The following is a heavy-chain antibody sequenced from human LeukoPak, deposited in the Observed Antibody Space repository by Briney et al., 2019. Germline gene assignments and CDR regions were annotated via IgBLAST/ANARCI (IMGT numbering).Heavy chain of an antibody. CDR2: INSDGSST. CDR1: GFTFSSYW. V-gene: IGHV3-74*01. D-gene: IGHD3-10*01. Sequence: GGSLRLSCAASGFTFSSYWMHWVRQAPGKGLVWVSRINSDGSSTGYADSVKGRFTISRDNAKNTLYLQMNSLRAEDTAVYYCASSYYGSGSNYSHYGMDVWGKGTTVTVSS. J-gene: IGHJ6*04. CDR3: ASSYYGSGSNYSHYGMDV.